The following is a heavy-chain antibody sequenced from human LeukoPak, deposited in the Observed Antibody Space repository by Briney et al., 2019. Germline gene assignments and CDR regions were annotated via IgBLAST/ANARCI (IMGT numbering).Heavy chain of an antibody. CDR3: ARRAGEYSHPYDY. D-gene: IGHD2/OR15-2a*01. CDR1: GFTVSSNS. CDR2: IYSGGNT. V-gene: IGHV3-53*01. Sequence: GGSLRLSCTVSGFTVSSNSMSWVRQAPGKGLEWVSFIYSGGNTHYSDSVKGRFTISRDNSKNTLYLQMNSLRAEDTAVYYCARRAGEYSHPYDYWGQGTLVTVSS. J-gene: IGHJ4*02.